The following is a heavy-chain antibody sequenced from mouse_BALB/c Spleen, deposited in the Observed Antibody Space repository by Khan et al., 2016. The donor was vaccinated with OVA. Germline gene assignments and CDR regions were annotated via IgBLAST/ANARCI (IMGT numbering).Heavy chain of an antibody. Sequence: VQLQESGAELARPGASVKLSCKTSGYTFTDYNINWMRQRTGQGLEWIGEIYPGSYNTFYNEKFRGKATLTADKSSSTAYMQLSSLTSEDSAVYFCAREWAAWFPYWGQGTLVTVSA. CDR3: AREWAAWFPY. V-gene: IGHV1-77*01. J-gene: IGHJ3*01. CDR1: GYTFTDYN. CDR2: IYPGSYNT.